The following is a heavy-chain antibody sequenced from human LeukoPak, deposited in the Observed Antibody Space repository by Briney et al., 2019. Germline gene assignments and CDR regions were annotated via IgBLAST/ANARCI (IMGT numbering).Heavy chain of an antibody. CDR3: ARGPSAPRLLWFGELRRLWFDP. D-gene: IGHD3-10*01. CDR2: VNPNSGNT. V-gene: IGHV1-8*01. J-gene: IGHJ5*02. CDR1: GYTFTSYD. Sequence: ASVKVSCKASGYTFTSYDINWVRQATGQGLEWMGWVNPNSGNTGYAQKFQGRVTMTRNTSISTAYMELSSLRSEDTAVYYCARGPSAPRLLWFGELRRLWFDPWGQGTLVTVSS.